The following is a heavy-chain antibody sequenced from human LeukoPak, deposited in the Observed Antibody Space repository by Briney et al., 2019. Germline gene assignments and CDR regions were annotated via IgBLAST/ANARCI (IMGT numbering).Heavy chain of an antibody. J-gene: IGHJ3*01. CDR3: AKDLRYSGSPRAFDF. V-gene: IGHV3-23*01. D-gene: IGHD1-26*01. CDR1: GFTFSSYA. Sequence: GRSLRLSCAASGFTFSSYAMSWVRQAPGKGLEWVSTISGSGSNTFYADSVKGRFTISRDNSKNTLYLQMNSLRAEDTAVYYCAKDLRYSGSPRAFDFWGQGTMVTVSS. CDR2: ISGSGSNT.